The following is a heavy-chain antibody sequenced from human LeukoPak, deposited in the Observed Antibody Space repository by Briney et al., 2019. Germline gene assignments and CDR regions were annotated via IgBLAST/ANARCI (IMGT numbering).Heavy chain of an antibody. D-gene: IGHD1-26*01. CDR2: ISGSGANT. CDR3: AKDMGGGSYYFSWDAFDI. J-gene: IGHJ3*02. CDR1: GFTFSSYA. V-gene: IGHV3-23*01. Sequence: QAGGSLRLSCAASGFTFSSYAMNWVRQAPGKGLEWVSTISGSGANTYNADSVKGRFTISRDNSKNTLYLQMNSLRAEDMALYYCAKDMGGGSYYFSWDAFDIWGQGTMVTVSS.